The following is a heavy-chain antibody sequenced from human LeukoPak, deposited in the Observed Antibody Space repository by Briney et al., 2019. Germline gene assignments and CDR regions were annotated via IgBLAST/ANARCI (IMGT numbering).Heavy chain of an antibody. Sequence: SETLSLTSTVSGVSIGNYSWNWLRPPPGKGLEWMGYIYYTGSTNYNPSLTSRVTISVDTSKNQFSLKLSSVTAADTAVYYCARDGRVDYGDYTFDYWGQGTLVTVSS. CDR3: ARDGRVDYGDYTFDY. CDR1: GVSIGNYS. V-gene: IGHV4-59*01. J-gene: IGHJ4*02. CDR2: IYYTGST. D-gene: IGHD4-17*01.